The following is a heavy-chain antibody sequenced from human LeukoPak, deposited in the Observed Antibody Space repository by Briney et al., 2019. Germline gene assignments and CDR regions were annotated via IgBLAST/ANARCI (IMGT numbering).Heavy chain of an antibody. CDR1: GVDFRICA. D-gene: IGHD2-15*01. CDR2: IGGPTET. J-gene: IGHJ4*02. Sequence: GGSLRLSCAASGVDFRICAMTWVRQAPDRGLEWVASIGGPTETFYADSVKGRFTVSRDNSQDTLFLQLNSLTAEGTAIYSCAKDATPGNSIWDYFAYWGQGALVTVSS. CDR3: AKDATPGNSIWDYFAY. V-gene: IGHV3-23*01.